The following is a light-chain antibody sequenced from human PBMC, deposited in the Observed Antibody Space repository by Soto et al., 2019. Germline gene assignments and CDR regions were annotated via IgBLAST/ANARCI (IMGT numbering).Light chain of an antibody. CDR3: QQYNNWPPIT. Sequence: EIVFTHSPGTLSFSAWERPPLYSRSSQSVSSSYLAWYQQKPGQAPRLLIYGASSRATGIPDRFSGSGSGTDFTLTISRLEPEDFAVYYCQQYNNWPPITFGQGTRLEI. CDR2: GAS. V-gene: IGKV3-20*01. CDR1: QSVSSSY. J-gene: IGKJ5*01.